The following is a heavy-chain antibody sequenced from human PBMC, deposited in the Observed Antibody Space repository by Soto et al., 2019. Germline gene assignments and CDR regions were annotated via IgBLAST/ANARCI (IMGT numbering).Heavy chain of an antibody. Sequence: TSETLSLTCTVSGGSISSGGYYWSWIRQRPGKGLEWIGYIYYSGSTYYNPSLKSRVTISVDTSKNQFSLKLSSVTAADTAVYYCAREGKQRGMDVWGQGTTVTVSS. J-gene: IGHJ6*02. CDR1: GGSISSGGYY. CDR2: IYYSGST. D-gene: IGHD6-25*01. CDR3: AREGKQRGMDV. V-gene: IGHV4-31*03.